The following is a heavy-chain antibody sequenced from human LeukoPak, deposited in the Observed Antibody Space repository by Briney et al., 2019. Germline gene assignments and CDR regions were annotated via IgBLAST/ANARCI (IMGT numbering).Heavy chain of an antibody. CDR3: ARHGGGGYGYGFDY. CDR2: INHSGST. Sequence: TPSETLSLTCAVYGGSFSGYYWSWIRQPPGKGLEWIGEINHSGSTNYNPSLKSRVTISVDTSKNQFSLKLSSVTAADTAVYYCARHGGGGYGYGFDYWGQGTLVTVSS. CDR1: GGSFSGYY. D-gene: IGHD5-12*01. V-gene: IGHV4-34*01. J-gene: IGHJ4*02.